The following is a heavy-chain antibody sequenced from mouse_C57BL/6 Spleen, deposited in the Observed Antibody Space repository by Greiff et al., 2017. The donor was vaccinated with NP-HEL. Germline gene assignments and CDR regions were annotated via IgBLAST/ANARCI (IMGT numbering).Heavy chain of an antibody. J-gene: IGHJ4*01. CDR1: GYSFTDYN. CDR2: INPNYGTT. D-gene: IGHD1-1*01. CDR3: ARQGDYGRAMDY. Sequence: EVKVVESGPELVKPGASVKISCKASGYSFTDYNMNWVKQSNGKSLEWIGVINPNYGTTSYNQKFKGKATLTVDQSSSTAYMQLNSLTSEDSAVYYCARQGDYGRAMDYWGQGTSVTVSS. V-gene: IGHV1-39*01.